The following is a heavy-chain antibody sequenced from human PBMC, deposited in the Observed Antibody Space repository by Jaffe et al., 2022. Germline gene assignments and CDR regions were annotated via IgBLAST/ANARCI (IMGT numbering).Heavy chain of an antibody. CDR2: ISANGTTG. D-gene: IGHD5-18*01. CDR1: GFTFRDYY. J-gene: IGHJ4*02. Sequence: QVQVVESGGGLVKSGGSLRLSCAASGFTFRDYYMTWVRQAPGKGLEWISYISANGTTGYYADSVKGRFTISRDNAKNSLSLQMNGLRAEDTAVYYCARDTRYLQLSTYYYFDYWGQGTLVTVSS. CDR3: ARDTRYLQLSTYYYFDY. V-gene: IGHV3-11*01.